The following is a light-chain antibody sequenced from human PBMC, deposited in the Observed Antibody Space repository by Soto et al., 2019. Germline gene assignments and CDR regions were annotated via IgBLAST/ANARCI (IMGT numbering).Light chain of an antibody. CDR2: DVN. CDR3: SSYRSYRXLDV. J-gene: IGLJ1*01. V-gene: IGLV2-14*03. CDR1: NSDIGGYNY. Sequence: QSALTQPDSVSGSPGESITISCTGTNSDIGGYNYVSWYQQYPGKAPKLVIYDVNNRPSGVSNRFSGSKSGYTASLTISGLQAEDDAHYYCSSYRSYRXLDVFGTGTKVTVL.